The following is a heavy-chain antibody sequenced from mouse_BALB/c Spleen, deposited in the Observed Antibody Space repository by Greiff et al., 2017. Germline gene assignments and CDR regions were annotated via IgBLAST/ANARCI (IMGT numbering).Heavy chain of an antibody. CDR2: ISDGGSYT. CDR1: GFTFSDYY. V-gene: IGHV5-4*02. J-gene: IGHJ4*01. Sequence: EVTLVESGGGLVKPGGSLKLPCAASGFTFSDYYIYRVRPTPEKRLEWVATISDGGSYTYYSDSVRGRFTIYRDNAKDNLYLKRSSLKSEDTAMYYCASADYVYAMDYWGQGTSVTVSS. D-gene: IGHD1-1*01. CDR3: ASADYVYAMDY.